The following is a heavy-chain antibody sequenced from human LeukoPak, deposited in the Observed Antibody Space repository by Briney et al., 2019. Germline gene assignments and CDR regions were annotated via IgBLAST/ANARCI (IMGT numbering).Heavy chain of an antibody. CDR3: ARESGSYLQ. D-gene: IGHD1-26*01. CDR2: INTGGYT. V-gene: IGHV3-53*01. CDR1: GFTVSTNY. Sequence: GGSLRLSCAASGFTVSTNYMTWVRQAPGKGLDWVSIINTGGYTYYLDSVKGRFTISRDKSKNTLYLQMTFLNVEDTAVYYCARESGSYLQWGQGTLVTVSS. J-gene: IGHJ4*02.